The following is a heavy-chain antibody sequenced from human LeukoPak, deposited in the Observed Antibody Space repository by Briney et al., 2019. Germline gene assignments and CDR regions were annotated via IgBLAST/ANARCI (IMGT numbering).Heavy chain of an antibody. CDR2: INPSGGST. CDR1: GYTFTSYY. J-gene: IGHJ6*03. Sequence: GASVKVSVKASGYTFTSYYMHWVRQAPGQGLEWMGIINPSGGSTSYAQKFQGRVTMTRDMSTSTVYMELSSLRSEDTAVYYCARSVGPAAITYYYMDVWGKGTTVTVSS. CDR3: ARSVGPAAITYYYMDV. D-gene: IGHD2-2*02. V-gene: IGHV1-46*01.